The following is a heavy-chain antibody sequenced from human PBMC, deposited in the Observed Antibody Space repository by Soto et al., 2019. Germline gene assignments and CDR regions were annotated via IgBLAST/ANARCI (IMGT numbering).Heavy chain of an antibody. CDR1: GFPLEKYG. Sequence: GGSLRLSCAVSGFPLEKYGMNWVRQAPGKGLEWVSSISFSGDYIYYAYSLRGRFTIPRDNARYSLYLKMNRLGVDDTALYCCARATYKWNHEYWGQGTQVTVSS. V-gene: IGHV3-21*01. CDR3: ARATYKWNHEY. CDR2: ISFSGDYI. D-gene: IGHD1-20*01. J-gene: IGHJ4*02.